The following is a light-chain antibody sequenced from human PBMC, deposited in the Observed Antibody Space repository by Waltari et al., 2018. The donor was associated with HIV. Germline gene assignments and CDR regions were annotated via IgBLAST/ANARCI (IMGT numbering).Light chain of an antibody. Sequence: DIAMTQSPDSLAVSLGERATINCKSRQSVLYSSNNKNYLAWYQQKPGQPPKLLIYWASTRESGVPDRFSGSGSGTDFTLTISSLQAEDVAVYYCQQYYSTLTFGGGTKVEIK. CDR2: WAS. CDR1: QSVLYSSNNKNY. CDR3: QQYYSTLT. V-gene: IGKV4-1*01. J-gene: IGKJ4*01.